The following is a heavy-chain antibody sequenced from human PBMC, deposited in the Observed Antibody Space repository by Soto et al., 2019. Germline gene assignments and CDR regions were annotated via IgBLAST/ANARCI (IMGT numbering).Heavy chain of an antibody. CDR2: IDPSDSYT. CDR1: GYSFTSYW. Sequence: PGESLKISCKGSGYSFTSYWISWVRQMPGKGLEWMGRIDPSDSYTNYSPSFQGHVTISADKSISTAYLQWSSLKASDTAMYYCARGPVLRFLEWLFGWFDPWGQGTLVTVSS. CDR3: ARGPVLRFLEWLFGWFDP. J-gene: IGHJ5*02. D-gene: IGHD3-3*01. V-gene: IGHV5-10-1*01.